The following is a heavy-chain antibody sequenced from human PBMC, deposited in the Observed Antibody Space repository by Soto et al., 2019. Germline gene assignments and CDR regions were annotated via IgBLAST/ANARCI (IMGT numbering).Heavy chain of an antibody. CDR3: ASGSIYYMDV. Sequence: GGSLRLSCAASGFTFSSYGTHWVRQAPGKGLEWVAVIWYDGSNKYYADSVKGRFTISRDNSKNTLYLQMNGLRAEDTAVYYCASGSIYYMDVWGKGTTVTVSS. CDR1: GFTFSSYG. J-gene: IGHJ6*03. D-gene: IGHD6-25*01. CDR2: IWYDGSNK. V-gene: IGHV3-33*01.